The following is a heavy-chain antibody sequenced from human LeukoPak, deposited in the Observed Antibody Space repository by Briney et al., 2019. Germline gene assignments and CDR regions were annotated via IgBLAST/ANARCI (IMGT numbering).Heavy chain of an antibody. CDR2: IYNTGSTNS. V-gene: IGHV4-4*07. D-gene: IGHD6-13*01. CDR3: VRAKISAAGVWLFDP. CDR1: SGSISSHY. J-gene: IGHJ5*02. Sequence: SETLSLTCIVSSGSISSHYWNWIRQPAGKGLEWIGRIYNTGSTNSNYNPSLESRVTMSLGTSKNQFSLKLSSVTAADTAVYYCVRAKISAAGVWLFDPWGQGTLITVSS.